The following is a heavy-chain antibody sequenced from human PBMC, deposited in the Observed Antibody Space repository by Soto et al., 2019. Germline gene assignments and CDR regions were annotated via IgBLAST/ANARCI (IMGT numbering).Heavy chain of an antibody. D-gene: IGHD2-2*01. Sequence: PVGSLSLSFSASGFTFSSYAMHWVRQAPGKGLEYVSAISSNGGITYYADSVKGRFTISRDNSKNTLYLQMSSLRAEDTAVYYCVNKVVKDGMDVWGQGTTVTVSS. CDR2: ISSNGGIT. J-gene: IGHJ6*02. V-gene: IGHV3-64D*06. CDR3: VNKVVKDGMDV. CDR1: GFTFSSYA.